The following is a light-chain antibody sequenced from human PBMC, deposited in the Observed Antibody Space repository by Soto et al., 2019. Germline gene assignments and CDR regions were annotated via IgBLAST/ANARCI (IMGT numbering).Light chain of an antibody. J-gene: IGKJ1*01. Sequence: DIQMTQAPSSLFASVGDRVTITCRASQGISTFLHWYQQRPGTAPSLIIYGASNLQSGVPSRFSGRGSGTEFSLTISTLQPEDVATYYCQRTRTAHRTFGQGTKVEIK. V-gene: IGKV1-39*01. CDR3: QRTRTAHRT. CDR1: QGISTF. CDR2: GAS.